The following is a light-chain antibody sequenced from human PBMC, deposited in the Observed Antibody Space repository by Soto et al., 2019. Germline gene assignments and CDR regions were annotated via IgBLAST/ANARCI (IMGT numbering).Light chain of an antibody. V-gene: IGKV3-20*01. Sequence: EIVLTQSPGTLSLSPGERATLSCRASQSVSSSYLAWYQLKPGQAPRLLIYGASSRATGIPDRFSGSGSGTDFTLTINRLEPEDFAVYYCQQYGSSPLMYTFGQGTKLEIK. CDR2: GAS. J-gene: IGKJ2*01. CDR1: QSVSSSY. CDR3: QQYGSSPLMYT.